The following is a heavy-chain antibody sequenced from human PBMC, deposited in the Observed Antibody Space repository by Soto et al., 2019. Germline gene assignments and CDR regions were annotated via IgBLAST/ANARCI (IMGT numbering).Heavy chain of an antibody. CDR3: AKGGVAAPSTYYYYGMDV. V-gene: IGHV3-23*01. J-gene: IGHJ6*02. Sequence: PGGSLRLSCAASGFTFSSYAMSWVRQAPGKGLEWVSAISGSGGSTYYADSVKGRFTISRDNSKNTLYLQMNSLRAEDTAVLYCAKGGVAAPSTYYYYGMDVWGQGTTVTVSS. CDR2: ISGSGGST. D-gene: IGHD6-13*01. CDR1: GFTFSSYA.